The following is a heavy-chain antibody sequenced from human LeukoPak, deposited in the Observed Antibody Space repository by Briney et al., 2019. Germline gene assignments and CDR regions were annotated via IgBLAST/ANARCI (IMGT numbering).Heavy chain of an antibody. CDR2: ISYGGSNK. J-gene: IGHJ3*02. Sequence: GRSLRLSCAASGFTFSSYAMHWVRQAPGKGLEWVAVISYGGSNKYYADSVKGRFTISRDNSKNTLYLQMNSLRAEDTAVYYCARGFPPYAIHDAFDIWGQGTMVTVSS. CDR3: ARGFPPYAIHDAFDI. D-gene: IGHD2-8*01. CDR1: GFTFSSYA. V-gene: IGHV3-30-3*01.